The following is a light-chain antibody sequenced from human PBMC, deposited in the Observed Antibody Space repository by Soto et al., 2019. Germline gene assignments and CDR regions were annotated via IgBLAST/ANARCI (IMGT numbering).Light chain of an antibody. CDR2: EDN. V-gene: IGLV6-57*04. J-gene: IGLJ2*01. CDR3: QSYDSSTVV. Sequence: NFMLTQPHSLSESPGKTITISCTRSSGSIASSYVQWYQLRPGSAPTTVIYEDNQRPSGVPDRFSGSIDSSSNSASLSISGLKTEDEADYYCQSYDSSTVVFGGGTKLTVL. CDR1: SGSIASSY.